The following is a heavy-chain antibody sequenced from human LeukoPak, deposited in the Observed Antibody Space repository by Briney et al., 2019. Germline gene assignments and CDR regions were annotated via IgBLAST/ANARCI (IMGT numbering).Heavy chain of an antibody. D-gene: IGHD3-10*01. Sequence: GASVKVSCTASGYTFTSYGISWVRQAPGQGLEWMGWISAYNGNTNYAQKLQGRVTMTTDTSTSTAYMELRSLRSDDTAVYYCARDPPYTMVRGVYPAFDIWGQGTMVTVSS. CDR1: GYTFTSYG. V-gene: IGHV1-18*01. J-gene: IGHJ3*02. CDR3: ARDPPYTMVRGVYPAFDI. CDR2: ISAYNGNT.